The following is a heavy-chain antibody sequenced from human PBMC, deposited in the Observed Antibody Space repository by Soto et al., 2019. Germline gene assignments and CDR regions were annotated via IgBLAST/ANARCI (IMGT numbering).Heavy chain of an antibody. D-gene: IGHD1-26*01. Sequence: SEILSLTCTVSGGSISSGGYYWSWIRQHPMKGLEWIGYIYYSESTYNNTTLTTQVTKSVDKSKNQLSLKLSSVTAADTALYYCARALRVGATTGYFDYWGQGTLVTVAA. CDR2: IYYSEST. CDR1: GGSISSGGYY. J-gene: IGHJ4*02. CDR3: ARALRVGATTGYFDY. V-gene: IGHV4-31*01.